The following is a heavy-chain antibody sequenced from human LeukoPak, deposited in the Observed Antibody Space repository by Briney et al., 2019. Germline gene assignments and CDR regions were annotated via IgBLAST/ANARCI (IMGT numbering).Heavy chain of an antibody. CDR2: IYYSGST. Sequence: KPSETLSLTCTVSGGSISSYYWSWIRQPPGKGLEWIGYIYYSGSTNYNPSLKSRVTISVDTSKNQFSLKLSSVTAADTAVYYCARSLNDDGTGAGYYYYYMDVWGKGTTVTVSS. CDR3: ARSLNDDGTGAGYYYYYMDV. V-gene: IGHV4-59*01. D-gene: IGHD1-1*01. J-gene: IGHJ6*03. CDR1: GGSISSYY.